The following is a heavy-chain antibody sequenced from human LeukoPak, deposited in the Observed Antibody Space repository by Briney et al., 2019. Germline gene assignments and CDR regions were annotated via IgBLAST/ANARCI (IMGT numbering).Heavy chain of an antibody. Sequence: SKTLSLTCTVSGGSISSYYWSWVRQPPGEGLEWIGYIYYSGSTNYNPSLKSRDTISVDTSKNQFSLKLSSVTAADTAVYYCAGASYDSSGVHWGQGTLVTVSS. D-gene: IGHD3-22*01. V-gene: IGHV4-59*01. CDR3: AGASYDSSGVH. CDR2: IYYSGST. CDR1: GGSISSYY. J-gene: IGHJ4*02.